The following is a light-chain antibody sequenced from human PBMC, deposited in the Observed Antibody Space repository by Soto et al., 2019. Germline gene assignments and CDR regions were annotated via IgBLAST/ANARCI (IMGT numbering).Light chain of an antibody. V-gene: IGKV3-11*01. J-gene: IGKJ5*01. CDR2: DAS. Sequence: EIVLTQSPATLSLSPGERATLSCRASQSVSSYLAWYQQKPGQAPRLLIYDASNRATGIPARFSGSGSGTDFTLTISRLEPEDFAVYYCQQRSNWPPITFGQGTRLENK. CDR1: QSVSSY. CDR3: QQRSNWPPIT.